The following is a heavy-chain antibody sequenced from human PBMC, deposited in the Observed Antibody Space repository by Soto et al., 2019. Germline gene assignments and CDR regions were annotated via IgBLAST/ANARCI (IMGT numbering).Heavy chain of an antibody. J-gene: IGHJ3*02. CDR2: IYSGGST. Sequence: GRSLRLSCAASGFTVSSNYMSWVRQAPGKGLEWVSVIYSGGSTYYADSVKGRFTISRDNSKNTLYLQMNSLRAEDTAVYYCARSNYYYDSSGYYYDVGKHDAFDIWGQGTMVTVSS. CDR3: ARSNYYYDSSGYYYDVGKHDAFDI. CDR1: GFTVSSNY. D-gene: IGHD3-22*01. V-gene: IGHV3-66*01.